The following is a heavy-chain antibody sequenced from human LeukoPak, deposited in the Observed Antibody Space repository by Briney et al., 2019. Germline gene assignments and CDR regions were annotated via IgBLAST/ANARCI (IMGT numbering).Heavy chain of an antibody. CDR1: GYTFTSYD. J-gene: IGHJ3*02. CDR2: MNPNSGNT. V-gene: IGHV1-8*01. Sequence: ASVEVSCKASGYTFTSYDINWVRQATGQGLEWLGWMNPNSGNTGYAQKFQGRVTMTRNTSISTAYMELSSLRSEATAVYYCAKDSYYDTLTGYYRNAASFDIWGQGTMVTVSS. D-gene: IGHD3-9*01. CDR3: AKDSYYDTLTGYYRNAASFDI.